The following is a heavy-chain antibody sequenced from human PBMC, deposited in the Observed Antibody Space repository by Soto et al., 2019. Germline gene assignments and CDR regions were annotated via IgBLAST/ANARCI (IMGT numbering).Heavy chain of an antibody. CDR3: TKRRNVLRFLEWSSGMEV. Sequence: PWWSLRLSCSASVFTCSSYGMHWGRQAPGKGLEWVAFISHDGSNKYYADSMKGRISMSRDNSKSTVYLQMSSLRAEDTAVYYCTKRRNVLRFLEWSSGMEVWGQGTTVTVSS. J-gene: IGHJ6*02. D-gene: IGHD3-3*01. V-gene: IGHV3-30*18. CDR1: VFTCSSYG. CDR2: ISHDGSNK.